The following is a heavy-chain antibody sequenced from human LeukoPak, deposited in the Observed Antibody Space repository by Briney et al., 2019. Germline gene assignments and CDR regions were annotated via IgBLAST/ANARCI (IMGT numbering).Heavy chain of an antibody. CDR3: ARDRGYSYGNFDY. V-gene: IGHV6-1*01. CDR1: GDSVSSNSAD. D-gene: IGHD5-18*01. J-gene: IGHJ4*02. CDR2: TYYRSKWYN. Sequence: SSQTLSLTCAISGDSVSSNSADWNWIRQSPSRGLEWLGRTYYRSKWYNDYAVSVKSRITSNPDTSKNQFSLQLNSVTPEDTAVYYCARDRGYSYGNFDYWGQGTLVTVSS.